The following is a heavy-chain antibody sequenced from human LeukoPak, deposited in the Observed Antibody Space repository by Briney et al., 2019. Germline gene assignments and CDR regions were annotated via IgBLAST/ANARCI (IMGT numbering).Heavy chain of an antibody. CDR3: TRHYYGGNSVDFDY. CDR1: GLTFSGSA. V-gene: IGHV3-73*01. CDR2: IRSKANSYAT. D-gene: IGHD4-17*01. J-gene: IGHJ4*02. Sequence: TGGSLRLSCAASGLTFSGSAMHWVRQASGKGLEWVGRIRSKANSYATAYAASVKGRFTISRDDSKNTAYLQMNSLKTEDTAVYYCTRHYYGGNSVDFDYWGQGTLVTVSS.